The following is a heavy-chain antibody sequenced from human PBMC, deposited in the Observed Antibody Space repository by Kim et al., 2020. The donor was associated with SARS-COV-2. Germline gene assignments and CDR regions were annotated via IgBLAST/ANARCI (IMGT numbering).Heavy chain of an antibody. Sequence: SETLSLTCSVSNGSVSSGPYYWSWIRQPPGKGLEWIGYMYYSGSTNYNPSLKSRVTISVDRSSNQFSLKLTPVPAAATAVFSCASLSSGWSGRGDWGLGT. V-gene: IGHV4-61*01. D-gene: IGHD6-19*01. CDR3: ASLSSGWSGRGD. J-gene: IGHJ4*02. CDR2: MYYSGST. CDR1: NGSVSSGPYY.